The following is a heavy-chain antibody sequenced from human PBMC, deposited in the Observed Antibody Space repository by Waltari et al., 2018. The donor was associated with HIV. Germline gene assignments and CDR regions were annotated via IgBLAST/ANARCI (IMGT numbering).Heavy chain of an antibody. J-gene: IGHJ4*02. CDR2: FSPNGEST. D-gene: IGHD3-16*01. V-gene: IGHV3-23*01. CDR1: GFTFSYYA. Sequence: EVQLLESGGTLVKPGGSLSLSCTASGFTFSYYAMRWVRQAPGKGLELGSSFSPNGESTYYADSVKGRFTISRDNYKHMMFLQMNSLRADDTAIYYCSKGMISCSFGALDHWGQGTLLTVSS. CDR3: SKGMISCSFGALDH.